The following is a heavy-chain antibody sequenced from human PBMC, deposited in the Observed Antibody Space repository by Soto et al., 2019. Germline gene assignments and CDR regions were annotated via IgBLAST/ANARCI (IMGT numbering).Heavy chain of an antibody. J-gene: IGHJ4*02. CDR3: ARGGDIVLMVYAIFDY. D-gene: IGHD2-8*01. Sequence: SETLSLTCAVYGGSFSGYYWSWIRQTPGKGLEWIGEINHSGSTNYNPSLKSRVTISVDTSKNQFSLKLSSVTAADTAVYYCARGGDIVLMVYAIFDYWRQGTLVTVSS. CDR2: INHSGST. V-gene: IGHV4-34*01. CDR1: GGSFSGYY.